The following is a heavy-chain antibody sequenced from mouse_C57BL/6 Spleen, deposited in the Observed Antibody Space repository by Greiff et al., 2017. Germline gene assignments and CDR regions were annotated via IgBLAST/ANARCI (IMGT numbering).Heavy chain of an antibody. CDR2: IDPSDSET. V-gene: IGHV1-52*01. D-gene: IGHD2-2*01. J-gene: IGHJ3*01. CDR3: ARHGYGRGFAY. Sequence: QVQLQQPGAELVRPGSSVKLSCKASGYTFTSYWMHWVKQRPIQGLEWIGNIDPSDSETHYNQKFKDKATLTVDKSSSTAYMQLSSLTSEDSAVYYCARHGYGRGFAYWGQGTLGTVSA. CDR1: GYTFTSYW.